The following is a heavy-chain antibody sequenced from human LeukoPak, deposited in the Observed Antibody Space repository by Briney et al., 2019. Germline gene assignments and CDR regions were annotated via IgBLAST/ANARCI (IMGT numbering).Heavy chain of an antibody. Sequence: GASVRISCQASGYTYTGYYRHPVRQAPGQGLDWVGRIDPKSGGTSYAQKFRGRVTMTGDTSITTAYMELTRLESDDTAVYYCARDSLVSGDHWGQGTLVAVSS. D-gene: IGHD6-6*01. CDR2: IDPKSGGT. V-gene: IGHV1-2*06. CDR1: GYTYTGYY. CDR3: ARDSLVSGDH. J-gene: IGHJ4*02.